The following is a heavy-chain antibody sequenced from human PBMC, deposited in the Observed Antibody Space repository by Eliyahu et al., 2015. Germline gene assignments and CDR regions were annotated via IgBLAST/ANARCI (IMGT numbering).Heavy chain of an antibody. CDR3: AGYDFWSGAFDS. CDR1: GLTFSSYT. Sequence: GLTFSSYTMHWVRQAPGKGLESVAVISYDGSNKNYAXFVTGRFTISRDNSKDTLYLQMNSLRAEDTAIYYCAGYDFWSGAFDSWGQGTLVTVSS. D-gene: IGHD3-3*01. J-gene: IGHJ4*02. CDR2: ISYDGSNK. V-gene: IGHV3-30-3*01.